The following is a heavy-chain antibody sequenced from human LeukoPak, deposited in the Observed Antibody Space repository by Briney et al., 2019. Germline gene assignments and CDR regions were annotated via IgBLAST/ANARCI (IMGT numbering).Heavy chain of an antibody. CDR3: ARQVVAVAGTGYFDY. D-gene: IGHD6-19*01. CDR2: IYYSGST. V-gene: IGHV4-39*01. J-gene: IGHJ4*02. Sequence: KTSETLSLTCTVSGGSIRSSSYYWGWIRQPPGKGLEWIGSIYYSGSTYYNASLKSRGTISVDTSKNQSSLKLNSVTAADTAVYFCARQVVAVAGTGYFDYWGQGTLVTVSS. CDR1: GGSIRSSSYY.